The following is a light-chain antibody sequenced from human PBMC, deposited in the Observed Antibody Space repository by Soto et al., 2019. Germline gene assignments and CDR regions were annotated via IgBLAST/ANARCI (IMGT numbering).Light chain of an antibody. CDR1: QSVSSSY. J-gene: IGKJ2*01. Sequence: EIVLTQSPGTLSLSPGERATLSCRASQSVSSSYLAWYQQKAGLAPRLLIYGASSRATGIPDRFSGSGSGTDFTLTISRLEPEDFAVYYCQQYGNSPPNTFGQGTKLEIK. V-gene: IGKV3-20*01. CDR3: QQYGNSPPNT. CDR2: GAS.